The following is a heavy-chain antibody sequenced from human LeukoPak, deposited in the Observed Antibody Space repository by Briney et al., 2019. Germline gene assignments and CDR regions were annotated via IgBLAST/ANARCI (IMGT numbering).Heavy chain of an antibody. CDR3: ASQKQYLAATYYLDY. J-gene: IGHJ4*02. Sequence: PSETLSLTCTVSGGSISSNDYYWAWIRQPPGGGLEWIANIYYSGSTYYSPSLESRVTISVDTSKNQFSLRVRSVTAADTAVYYCASQKQYLAATYYLDYWGQGTLVTVSS. V-gene: IGHV4-39*01. D-gene: IGHD2-2*01. CDR2: IYYSGST. CDR1: GGSISSNDYY.